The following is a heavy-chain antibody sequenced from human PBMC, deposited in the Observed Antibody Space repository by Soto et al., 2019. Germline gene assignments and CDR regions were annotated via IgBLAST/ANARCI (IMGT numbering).Heavy chain of an antibody. CDR1: GGSISSGGYY. CDR3: ARAQDDYGDYVWYFDY. V-gene: IGHV4-31*03. CDR2: IYYSGST. Sequence: SETLSLTCTVSGGSISSGGYYWSWIRQHPGKGLEWIGYIYYSGSTYYNPSLKSRVTISVDTSKNQFSLKLSSVTAADTAVYYCARAQDDYGDYVWYFDYWGQGTLVTVSS. J-gene: IGHJ4*02. D-gene: IGHD4-17*01.